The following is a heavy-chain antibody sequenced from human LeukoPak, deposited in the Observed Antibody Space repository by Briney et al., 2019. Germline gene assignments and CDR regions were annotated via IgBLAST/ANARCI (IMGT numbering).Heavy chain of an antibody. D-gene: IGHD1-26*01. J-gene: IGHJ6*03. CDR2: TYYRSKWYN. CDR3: ARGNSGSSDFYYYCMDV. V-gene: IGHV6-1*01. Sequence: SQTRSLTCAISGDSVSSNSAAWNWIRQSPSRGLEWLGRTYYRSKWYNDYAVSVKSRITINPDTSKNQFSLQLNSVTPEDTAVYYCARGNSGSSDFYYYCMDVWGKGTTVTVSS. CDR1: GDSVSSNSAA.